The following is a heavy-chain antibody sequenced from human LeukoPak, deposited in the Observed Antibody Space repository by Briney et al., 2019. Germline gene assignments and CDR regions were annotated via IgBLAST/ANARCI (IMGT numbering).Heavy chain of an antibody. Sequence: SETLSLTCAVSGGSFSGYYWSWIRQPPGKGLEWIGQINHRANSYYNPSPKRRVTISVDTSKNQFYLKLSSVTAADTAVYYCARAEHCISTLPSYYGMDVWGQGTTVTVSS. J-gene: IGHJ6*02. D-gene: IGHD3-3*02. CDR3: ARAEHCISTLPSYYGMDV. V-gene: IGHV4-34*01. CDR2: INHRANS. CDR1: GGSFSGYY.